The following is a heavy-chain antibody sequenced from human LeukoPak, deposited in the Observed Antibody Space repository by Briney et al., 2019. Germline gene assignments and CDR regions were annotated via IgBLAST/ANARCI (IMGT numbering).Heavy chain of an antibody. CDR1: GYTLTELS. D-gene: IGHD3-10*01. V-gene: IGHV1-24*01. CDR3: ATVLSITMVRGGEGGYFDY. J-gene: IGHJ4*02. Sequence: ASVKVSCKVSGYTLTELSMHWVRQAPGKGLEWMGGFDPEDGETNYAQKFQGRVTMTEDTSTDTAYMELSSLRSEDTAVYYCATVLSITMVRGGEGGYFDYWGQGTLVTVSS. CDR2: FDPEDGET.